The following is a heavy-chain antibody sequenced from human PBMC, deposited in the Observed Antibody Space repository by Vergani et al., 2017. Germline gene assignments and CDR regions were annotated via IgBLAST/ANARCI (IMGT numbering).Heavy chain of an antibody. CDR1: GGTFSSYA. D-gene: IGHD6-13*01. CDR2: IIPIFGTA. Sequence: QVQLVQSGAEVKKPGSSVKVFCKASGGTFSSYAISWVRQAPGQGLEWRGGIIPIFGTANYAQKFQGRFTITADESTSTAYMELSGLRSGDTAVYYCARGGSSSWSPSLGDAFDIWGQGTMVTVSS. J-gene: IGHJ3*02. V-gene: IGHV1-69*01. CDR3: ARGGSSSWSPSLGDAFDI.